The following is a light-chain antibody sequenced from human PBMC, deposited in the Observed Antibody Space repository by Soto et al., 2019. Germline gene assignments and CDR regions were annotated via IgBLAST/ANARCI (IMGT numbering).Light chain of an antibody. J-gene: IGLJ1*01. V-gene: IGLV2-8*01. CDR2: EVN. CDR3: TSYAGGNNV. Sequence: QSALTQPPSASGSPGQSVTISCTGTSGDVGGYNYVSWYQQHPGKAPKLMVYEVNKRPSGVPDRFSGSKSGNTASLTVSGLQAEDEADYYCTSYAGGNNVFGTGTKLTVL. CDR1: SGDVGGYNY.